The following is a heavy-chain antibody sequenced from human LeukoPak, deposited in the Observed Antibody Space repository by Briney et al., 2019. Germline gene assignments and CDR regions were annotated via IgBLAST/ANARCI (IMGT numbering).Heavy chain of an antibody. CDR3: ANSEFYVSGKYAGLDN. D-gene: IGHD3-10*01. CDR2: IDDDT. V-gene: IGHV3-23*01. CDR1: GLTFSTYV. J-gene: IGHJ4*02. Sequence: GGSLRLSCAASGLTFSTYVMNWVRQAPGKGLEWVSTIDDDTYYADSVKGRITVSRDNSRNTLYLQMNFLGVEDTAVYYCANSEFYVSGKYAGLDNWGQGTLVTVSS.